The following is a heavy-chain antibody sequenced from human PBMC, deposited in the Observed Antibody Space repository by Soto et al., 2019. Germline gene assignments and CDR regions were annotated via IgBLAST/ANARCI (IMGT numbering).Heavy chain of an antibody. J-gene: IGHJ3*02. D-gene: IGHD2-15*01. CDR1: GVTFSSNT. Sequence: SVKVSWKASGVTFSSNTISWVRQAPGKGLEWMGRIIPILGIANYAQKFQGRVTITADKSTSTAYMGRSSLRSEDTAVYYCARIDCSGGSCYSYYAFDIWGQGTMVTVSS. CDR3: ARIDCSGGSCYSYYAFDI. CDR2: IIPILGIA. V-gene: IGHV1-69*02.